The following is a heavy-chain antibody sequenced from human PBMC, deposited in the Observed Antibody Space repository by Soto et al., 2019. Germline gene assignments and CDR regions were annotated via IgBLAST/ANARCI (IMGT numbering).Heavy chain of an antibody. D-gene: IGHD4-17*01. V-gene: IGHV1-69*01. Sequence: QVQLVQSGAEVKKPGSSVKVSYKASGGTFSSYAISWVRQAPGQGLEWMGGIIPIFGTANYAQKFQGRVTITADESTSTAYMELSGLRSEDTAVYYCASEATYGGLGAYFDYWGQGTLVTVSS. CDR3: ASEATYGGLGAYFDY. CDR2: IIPIFGTA. J-gene: IGHJ4*02. CDR1: GGTFSSYA.